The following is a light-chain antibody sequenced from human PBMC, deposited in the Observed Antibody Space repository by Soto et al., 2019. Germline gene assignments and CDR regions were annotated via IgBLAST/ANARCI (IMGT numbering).Light chain of an antibody. V-gene: IGKV1-5*01. Sequence: DIQMTQSPSTLSASVGDRVTITCRASQSIGSWLAWYQQTVGKAPKLLIYDASSLESGVPSRFSGSGSGTEFPLIISSLQPDDFATYYCQQYNSYPRTFGQGTKVEVK. CDR2: DAS. CDR1: QSIGSW. J-gene: IGKJ1*01. CDR3: QQYNSYPRT.